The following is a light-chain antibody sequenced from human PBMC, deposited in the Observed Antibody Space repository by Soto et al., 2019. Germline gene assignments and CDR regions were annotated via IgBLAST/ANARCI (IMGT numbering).Light chain of an antibody. J-gene: IGKJ2*01. CDR1: QSVSNNY. V-gene: IGKV3-20*01. CDR3: QQYGVSPLMFT. Sequence: EIVLVQSPGTLSLSPGERATLSCRASQSVSNNYLAWYQQKPGQAPRLLIYGASSRATGVPDRFSGSGTGTDFSLTIPTLEPDDVSVYYCQQYGVSPLMFTFDQGTKVEVK. CDR2: GAS.